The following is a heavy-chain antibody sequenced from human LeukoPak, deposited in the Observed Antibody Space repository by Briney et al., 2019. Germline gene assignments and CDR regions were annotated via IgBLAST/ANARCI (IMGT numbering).Heavy chain of an antibody. CDR1: GGTFSSYA. V-gene: IGHV1-69*13. Sequence: ASVKVSCKASGGTFSSYAISWVRQAPGQGLEWMGGIIPIFGTANYAQKFQGRVTITADESTSTAYMELSSLRSEDTAVYYCARREVVVVAASYALDIWGQGTMVTVSS. D-gene: IGHD2-15*01. CDR3: ARREVVVVAASYALDI. CDR2: IIPIFGTA. J-gene: IGHJ3*02.